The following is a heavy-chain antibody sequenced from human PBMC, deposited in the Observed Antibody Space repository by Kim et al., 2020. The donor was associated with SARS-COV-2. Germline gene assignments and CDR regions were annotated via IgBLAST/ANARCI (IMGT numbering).Heavy chain of an antibody. CDR2: T. D-gene: IGHD1-26*01. Sequence: TGYAQKSQGRVTMTRNTSISTAYMELSNLRSEDTAVYYCAIVARGGSYDYWGQGTLVTVSS. V-gene: IGHV1-8*01. J-gene: IGHJ4*02. CDR3: AIVARGGSYDY.